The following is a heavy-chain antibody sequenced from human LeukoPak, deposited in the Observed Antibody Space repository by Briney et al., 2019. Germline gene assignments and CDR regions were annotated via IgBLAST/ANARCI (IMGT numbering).Heavy chain of an antibody. Sequence: SETLSLTCAVYGGSFSGYYWSWIRQPPGKGLEWIGEINHSGSTNYNPSLKSRVTISVDTSKNQFSLKLSSVTAADTAVYYCARGIVSSTYSNSRYFYYYYRDVWGKGTTVTVSS. V-gene: IGHV4-34*01. CDR3: ARGIVSSTYSNSRYFYYYYRDV. CDR1: GGSFSGYY. D-gene: IGHD2-2*01. CDR2: INHSGST. J-gene: IGHJ6*03.